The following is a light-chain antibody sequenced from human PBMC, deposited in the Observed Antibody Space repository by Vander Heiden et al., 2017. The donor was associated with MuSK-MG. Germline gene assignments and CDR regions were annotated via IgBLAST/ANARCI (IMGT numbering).Light chain of an antibody. Sequence: EVVMTQSPVTLSVSPGEGATLSCRASHSVSSNLAWYQEKPGQAPRLLIYGASTRATGFPARFSGSGFGTDFTLTITILHPEDSAIYYCQQDNTWPVTFGGGTKVEIK. CDR3: QQDNTWPVT. CDR1: HSVSSN. CDR2: GAS. J-gene: IGKJ4*01. V-gene: IGKV3-15*01.